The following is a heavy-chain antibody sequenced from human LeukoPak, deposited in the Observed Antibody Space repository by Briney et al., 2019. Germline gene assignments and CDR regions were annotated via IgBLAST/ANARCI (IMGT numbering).Heavy chain of an antibody. CDR3: ARDRTLRFLDY. D-gene: IGHD3-3*01. V-gene: IGHV1-46*01. J-gene: IGHJ4*02. Sequence: ASVKVSCKASGYTFTGYYMHWVRQAPGQGLEWMGWINPSGGSTSYAQKFQGRVTMTRDMSTSTVYMELSSLRSEDTAVYYCARDRTLRFLDYWGQGTLVTVSS. CDR2: INPSGGST. CDR1: GYTFTGYY.